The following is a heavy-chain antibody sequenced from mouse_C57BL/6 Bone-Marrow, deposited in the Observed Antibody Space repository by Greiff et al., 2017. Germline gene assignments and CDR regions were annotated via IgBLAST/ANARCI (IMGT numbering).Heavy chain of an antibody. J-gene: IGHJ4*01. D-gene: IGHD1-2*01. Sequence: EVHLVESEGGLVQPGSSMKLSCTASGFTFSDYYMAWVRQVPEKGLEWVANINYDGSSTYYLDSLKSRFIISRDNAKNILYLQMSSLKSEDTATYYCARDYYGRAMDYWGQGTSVTVSS. CDR2: INYDGSST. CDR3: ARDYYGRAMDY. CDR1: GFTFSDYY. V-gene: IGHV5-16*01.